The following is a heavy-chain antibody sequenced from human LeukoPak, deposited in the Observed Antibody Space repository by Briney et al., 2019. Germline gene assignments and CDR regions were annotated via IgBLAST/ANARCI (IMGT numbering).Heavy chain of an antibody. J-gene: IGHJ6*02. CDR1: GGSISSYY. CDR3: ARHLGAYYYYYGMDV. Sequence: SETLSLTCTVSGGSISSYYWSWIRQPPGKGLEWIGYIYYSGSTYYNPSLKSRVTISVDTSKNQFSLKLSSVTAADTAVYYCARHLGAYYYYYGMDVWGQGTTVTVSS. V-gene: IGHV4-59*08. D-gene: IGHD1-26*01. CDR2: IYYSGST.